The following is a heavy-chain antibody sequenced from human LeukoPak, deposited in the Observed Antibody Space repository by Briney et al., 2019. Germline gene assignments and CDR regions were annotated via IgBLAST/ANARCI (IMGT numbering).Heavy chain of an antibody. CDR2: ISAESGDT. CDR1: GYTFTSFG. V-gene: IGHV1-18*01. CDR3: ARVYGGAAREYYYYYMDV. J-gene: IGHJ6*03. Sequence: GASVKVSCKASGYTFTSFGITWVRQAPGQGLEWVGWISAESGDTNYAQSLQGRVSLTTDTSTSTAYMELTNLRSDDTAVYFCARVYGGAAREYYYYYMDVWGKGTTVTVSS. D-gene: IGHD6-6*01.